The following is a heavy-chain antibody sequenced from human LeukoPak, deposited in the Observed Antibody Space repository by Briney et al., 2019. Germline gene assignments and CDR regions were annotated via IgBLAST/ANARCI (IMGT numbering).Heavy chain of an antibody. Sequence: SETLSLTCTVSGGSIISSSYYWSWIRQPAGKGLEWIGRMYTSGSTNYNPSLKSRVTMSVDTSKNQFSLKLSSVTAADTAVYYCARDAAYYYGSGSYRNGFDYWGQGSLVTVSS. J-gene: IGHJ4*02. CDR1: GGSIISSSYY. V-gene: IGHV4-61*02. D-gene: IGHD3-10*01. CDR3: ARDAAYYYGSGSYRNGFDY. CDR2: MYTSGST.